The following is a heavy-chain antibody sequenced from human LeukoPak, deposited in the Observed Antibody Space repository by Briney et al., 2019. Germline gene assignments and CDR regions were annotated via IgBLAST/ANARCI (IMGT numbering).Heavy chain of an antibody. Sequence: ASVKVSCKASGYTFTGYYMHWVRQAPGQGLEWMGWINPNSGGTNYAQKFQGRVTMTRDTSISTAYMELSRLRSDDTAVYYCAREELWFGELSCLDYWGQGILVTVSS. J-gene: IGHJ4*02. V-gene: IGHV1-2*02. CDR1: GYTFTGYY. CDR2: INPNSGGT. CDR3: AREELWFGELSCLDY. D-gene: IGHD3-10*01.